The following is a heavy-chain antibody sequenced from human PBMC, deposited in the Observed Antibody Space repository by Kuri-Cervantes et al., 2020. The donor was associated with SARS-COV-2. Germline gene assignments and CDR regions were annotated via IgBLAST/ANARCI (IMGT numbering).Heavy chain of an antibody. D-gene: IGHD2-2*01. CDR1: GYTFTGYY. J-gene: IGHJ4*02. CDR3: ARGYCSSTSCYFFDY. CDR2: INPNSGGT. Sequence: ASVKVSCKASGYTFTGYYMHWVRQAPGQGLEWMGWINPNSGGTNYARKLQGRVTMTTDTSTSTAYMELRSLRSDDTAVYYCARGYCSSTSCYFFDYWGQGTLVTVSS. V-gene: IGHV1-2*02.